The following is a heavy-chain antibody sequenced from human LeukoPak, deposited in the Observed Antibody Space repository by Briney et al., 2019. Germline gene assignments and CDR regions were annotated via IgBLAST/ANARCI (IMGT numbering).Heavy chain of an antibody. V-gene: IGHV3-48*03. D-gene: IGHD5-18*01. Sequence: GGSLRLSCAASGFTFSSYEMNWLRQAPGKGLEWVSYISSSGSTIFYADSVKGRFTVSRDNAKNSLYLQLNSLRAEDTAVYYCARDPVDTTGFDFWGQGTLVTVPS. CDR1: GFTFSSYE. CDR3: ARDPVDTTGFDF. J-gene: IGHJ4*02. CDR2: ISSSGSTI.